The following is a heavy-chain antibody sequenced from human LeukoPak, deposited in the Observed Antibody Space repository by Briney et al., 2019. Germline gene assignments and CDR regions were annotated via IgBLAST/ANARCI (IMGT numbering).Heavy chain of an antibody. D-gene: IGHD6-6*01. CDR3: ARRSIAARPGYNWFDP. V-gene: IGHV5-51*01. CDR1: GYSFTSYW. J-gene: IGHJ5*02. Sequence: GESLKISCKGSGYSFTSYWIGWVRQMPGKGLEWMGIIYPGDSATRYSPSFQGQVTISADKSISTAYLQWSSLKASDTAMYYCARRSIAARPGYNWFDPWGQGTLVTVSS. CDR2: IYPGDSAT.